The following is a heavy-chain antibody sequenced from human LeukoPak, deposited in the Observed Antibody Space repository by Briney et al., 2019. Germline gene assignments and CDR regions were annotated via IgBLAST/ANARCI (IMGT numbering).Heavy chain of an antibody. CDR3: AREAEGWFDP. CDR2: ISSSGSTM. Sequence: GWSLRLSCAASGFTFSSYEMNWVRQAPGEGLEWVSYISSSGSTMYYADSVKGRFTISRDNAKNSLYLQMNSLRAEDTAVYYCAREAEGWFDPWGQGTLVTVSS. J-gene: IGHJ5*02. D-gene: IGHD6-19*01. CDR1: GFTFSSYE. V-gene: IGHV3-48*03.